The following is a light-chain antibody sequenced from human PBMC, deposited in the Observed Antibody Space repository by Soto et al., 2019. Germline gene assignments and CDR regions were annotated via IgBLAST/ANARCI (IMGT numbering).Light chain of an antibody. V-gene: IGKV3-11*01. J-gene: IGKJ5*01. CDR2: DAS. Sequence: EIVLTQSPATLSLSPGERSTLSCRASQSVRNYLAWYQQKPGQAPRLIIYDASYRATGIPARFSGRGSGTDFALTISSLEPEDFAVYYCQKRNDWPLTFGPGKRREIK. CDR3: QKRNDWPLT. CDR1: QSVRNY.